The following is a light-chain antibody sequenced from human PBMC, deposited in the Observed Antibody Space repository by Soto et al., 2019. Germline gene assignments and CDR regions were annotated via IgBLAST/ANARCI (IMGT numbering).Light chain of an antibody. J-gene: IGKJ1*01. V-gene: IGKV3-11*01. CDR1: QSIGSS. CDR3: QQRSEWPRT. CDR2: DAS. Sequence: EIVLTQSPATLSLSPGERATLSCRASQSIGSSLAWYQQKPGQAPRLLIYDASSRATGFPARFSGSGSGTDFTLTIGSLEPEDFAVYYCQQRSEWPRTFGQGT.